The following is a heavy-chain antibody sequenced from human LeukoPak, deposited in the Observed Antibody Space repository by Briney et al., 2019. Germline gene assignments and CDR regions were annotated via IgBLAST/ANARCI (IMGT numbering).Heavy chain of an antibody. CDR2: ISYDGSNK. J-gene: IGHJ4*02. CDR3: AKGNQGYRLRCPTDY. D-gene: IGHD1-14*01. V-gene: IGHV3-30*18. CDR1: GFTFSSYG. Sequence: PGGSLRLSCAASGFTFSSYGMHWVRQAPGKGLEWVAVISYDGSNKYYADSVKGRFTISRDNSKNTLYLQMNSLRAEDTAVYYCAKGNQGYRLRCPTDYWGQGTLVTVSS.